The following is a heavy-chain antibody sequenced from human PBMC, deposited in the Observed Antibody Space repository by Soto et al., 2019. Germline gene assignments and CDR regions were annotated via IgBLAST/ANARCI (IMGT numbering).Heavy chain of an antibody. V-gene: IGHV3-23*01. D-gene: IGHD5-12*01. CDR3: AKDSVYSGYEDLDY. CDR1: GFTFSSYA. CDR2: ISGSGGST. Sequence: GGSLRLSCAASGFTFSSYAMSWVRQAPGKGLEWVSAISGSGGSTYYADSVKGRFTISRDNSKNTLYLQMNSLRAEDTAVYYCAKDSVYSGYEDLDYWGQGTLVTVSS. J-gene: IGHJ4*02.